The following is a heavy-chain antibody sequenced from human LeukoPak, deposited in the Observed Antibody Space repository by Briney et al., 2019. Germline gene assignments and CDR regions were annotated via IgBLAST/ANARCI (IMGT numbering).Heavy chain of an antibody. Sequence: PSETLSLTCTVSGGSISSYYWSWIRQPAGKGLEWIGRIYTSGSTNYNPSLKSRVTMSVDTSKNQFSLKLSSVTAADTAVYYCARHWQWLALDAFDIWGQGTMVTVPS. D-gene: IGHD6-19*01. V-gene: IGHV4-4*07. CDR1: GGSISSYY. J-gene: IGHJ3*02. CDR2: IYTSGST. CDR3: ARHWQWLALDAFDI.